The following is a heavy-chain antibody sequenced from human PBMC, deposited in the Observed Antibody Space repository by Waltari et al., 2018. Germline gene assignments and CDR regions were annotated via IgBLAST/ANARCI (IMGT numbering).Heavy chain of an antibody. V-gene: IGHV3-20*04. J-gene: IGHJ4*02. CDR3: AREKLMGEYIDY. D-gene: IGHD2-15*01. CDR1: GFNFDDHG. CDR2: INWNGGST. Sequence: EVQLVESGGGVSRPGGSVRLSCAASGFNFDDHGMRWVRQAPGKGLEWVSSINWNGGSTCYADSVRGRFTISRDNAKNSLYLQMNSLRADDTALYYCAREKLMGEYIDYWGQGTLVTVSS.